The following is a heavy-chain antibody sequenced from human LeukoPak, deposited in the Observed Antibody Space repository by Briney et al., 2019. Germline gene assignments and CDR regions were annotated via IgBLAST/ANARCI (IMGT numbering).Heavy chain of an antibody. CDR1: GGSISSSSYS. J-gene: IGHJ6*02. CDR3: ARQGYDFWRAGYYYGMDV. CDR2: IYYSGST. Sequence: PSETLSLTCTVSGGSISSSSYSWGWIRQPPGKGLEWIGSIYYSGSTYYNPSLKSRVTISVDTSKNQFSLKLSSVTAADTAVYYCARQGYDFWRAGYYYGMDVWGQGTTVTVSS. D-gene: IGHD3-3*01. V-gene: IGHV4-39*01.